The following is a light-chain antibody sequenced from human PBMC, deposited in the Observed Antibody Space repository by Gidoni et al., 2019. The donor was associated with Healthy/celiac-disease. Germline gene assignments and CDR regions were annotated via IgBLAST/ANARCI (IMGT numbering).Light chain of an antibody. V-gene: IGKV3-20*01. J-gene: IGKJ5*01. CDR2: GAS. CDR1: QSVSSSY. CDR3: QQYGSSPLT. Sequence: EIVLTQSPGTLSLSPGERATLSCRASQSVSSSYLAWYQQKPGQAPRLLIYGASSRATGIPDRFSGSGSGTDLTLTISRLEPEDFAVYYCQQYGSSPLTFGQXTRLEIK.